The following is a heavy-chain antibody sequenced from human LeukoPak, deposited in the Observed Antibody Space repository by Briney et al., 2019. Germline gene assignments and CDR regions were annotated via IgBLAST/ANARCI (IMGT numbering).Heavy chain of an antibody. V-gene: IGHV5-51*01. CDR1: GYSFTSYW. CDR3: ARLINRARLQWPQNFDY. Sequence: GESLKISCKGSGYSFTSYWIGWVRQMPGKGLEWMGIIYPGDSDTRYSPSFQGQVTISADKSISTAYLQWSSLKASDTAMYYCARLINRARLQWPQNFDYWGQGTLVTVSS. D-gene: IGHD4-11*01. CDR2: IYPGDSDT. J-gene: IGHJ4*02.